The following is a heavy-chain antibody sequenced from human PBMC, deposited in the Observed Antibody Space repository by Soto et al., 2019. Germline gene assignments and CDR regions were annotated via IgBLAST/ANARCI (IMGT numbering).Heavy chain of an antibody. D-gene: IGHD2-15*01. J-gene: IGHJ6*02. CDR2: LVVGTGNT. CDR3: ATGAYCSGGSCSDYYYYYYGMDL. CDR1: GFTFRSSA. V-gene: IGHV1-58*01. Sequence: PVKVSCKTSGFTFRSSAVQWVRQARGQRLEWIGWLVVGTGNTNYAQKFQQRVTISSDRSTNTVSMELSSLTSEDTAVYYCATGAYCSGGSCSDYYYYYYGMDLWGQGTTATVSS.